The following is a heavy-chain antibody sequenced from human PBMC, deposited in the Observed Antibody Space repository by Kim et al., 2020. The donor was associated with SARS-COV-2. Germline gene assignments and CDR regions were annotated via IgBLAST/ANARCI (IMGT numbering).Heavy chain of an antibody. D-gene: IGHD5-18*01. J-gene: IGHJ4*02. Sequence: GTANYAQKFQGRVTITADESTSTAYMELSSLRSEDTAVYYCAREYRYGYQWGQGTLVTVSS. CDR3: AREYRYGYQ. V-gene: IGHV1-69*01. CDR2: GTA.